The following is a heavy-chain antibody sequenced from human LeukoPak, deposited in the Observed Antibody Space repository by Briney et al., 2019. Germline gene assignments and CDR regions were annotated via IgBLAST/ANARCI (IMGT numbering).Heavy chain of an antibody. J-gene: IGHJ3*02. Sequence: KPSETLSLTCAVSGGSISSSNWWSWVRQPPGKGLEWIGEIYHSGSTNYNPSLKSRVTISVDKSKNQFSLKLSSVTAADTAVYYCARSVYTYYYDSSGYPDAFDIWGQGTMVTVSS. V-gene: IGHV4-4*02. D-gene: IGHD3-22*01. CDR1: GGSISSSNW. CDR2: IYHSGST. CDR3: ARSVYTYYYDSSGYPDAFDI.